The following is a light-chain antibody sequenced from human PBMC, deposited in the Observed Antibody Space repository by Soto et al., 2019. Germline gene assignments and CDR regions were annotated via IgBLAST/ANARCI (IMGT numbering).Light chain of an antibody. J-gene: IGKJ2*01. CDR1: QSSSGW. CDR2: DAS. Sequence: DIQMTQSPSTRSASVGHSVTITCRASQSSSGWLAWYQQKPGKAPKLLIYDASTLESGVPSRFRGSGSETEFTLTISSLQPDDVATYYCQQYKNFYTFGQGSKLEI. V-gene: IGKV1-5*01. CDR3: QQYKNFYT.